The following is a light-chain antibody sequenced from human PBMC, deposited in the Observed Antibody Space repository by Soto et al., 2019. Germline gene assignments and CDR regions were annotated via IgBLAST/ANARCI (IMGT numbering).Light chain of an antibody. Sequence: QSVLTQPASVSGSPGQSITISCTGTSSDVGGYNYVSWYQQYSGKAPKLMIYEVNIRPSGVSNRFSGSKYGNTASLTISGLQAEYEADYYFMSYTRTSTVIFGGGTQLTVL. CDR1: SSDVGGYNY. J-gene: IGLJ2*01. CDR2: EVN. CDR3: MSYTRTSTVI. V-gene: IGLV2-14*01.